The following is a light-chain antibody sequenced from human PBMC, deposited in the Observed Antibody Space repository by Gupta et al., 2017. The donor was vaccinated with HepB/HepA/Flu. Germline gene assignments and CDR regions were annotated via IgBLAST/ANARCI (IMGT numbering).Light chain of an antibody. CDR2: KAS. V-gene: IGKV1-5*03. Sequence: DIQMIQSPSTLSASVGDTVTVTCRASQSIHTWLAWYQQKPGRAPKLLIYKASDLDKGVPSRFSGDGSGTEFTLTVRSLHPDDFATYCCQQYGTYPWTFGQGTRVDIK. J-gene: IGKJ1*01. CDR1: QSIHTW. CDR3: QQYGTYPWT.